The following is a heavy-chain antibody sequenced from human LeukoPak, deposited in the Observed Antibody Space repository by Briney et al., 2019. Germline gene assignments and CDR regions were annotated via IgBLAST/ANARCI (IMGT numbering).Heavy chain of an antibody. CDR2: ISSNGGST. J-gene: IGHJ5*02. V-gene: IGHV3-64D*06. CDR1: GFTFSSYA. D-gene: IGHD3-9*01. CDR3: VKASDILGFDP. Sequence: GGSLRLSCSASGFTFSSYAMHWVRQAPGKGLEYVSAISSNGGSTNYADSVKGRFTISRDNSKNTLYLQMSSLRAEDTAVYYYVKASDILGFDPWGQGTLVTVSS.